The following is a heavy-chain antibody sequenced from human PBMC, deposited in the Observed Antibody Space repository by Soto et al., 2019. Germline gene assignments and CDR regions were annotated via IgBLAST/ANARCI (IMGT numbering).Heavy chain of an antibody. J-gene: IGHJ5*02. CDR2: IIPIFGTA. D-gene: IGHD3-9*01. CDR3: ARTYYDILTGYYKTRDNWFDP. CDR1: GGTFSSYA. V-gene: IGHV1-69*13. Sequence: AASVKVSCKASGGTFSSYAISWVRQAPGQGLEWMGGIIPIFGTANYAQKFQGRVTITADESTSTAYMELSSLRSEDTAVYYCARTYYDILTGYYKTRDNWFDPWGQGTLVTVSS.